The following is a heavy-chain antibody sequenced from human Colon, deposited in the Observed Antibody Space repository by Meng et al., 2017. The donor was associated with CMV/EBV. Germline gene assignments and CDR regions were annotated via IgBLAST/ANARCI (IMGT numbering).Heavy chain of an antibody. CDR1: GGTFSSYA. J-gene: IGHJ4*02. V-gene: IGHV1-69*10. Sequence: SVKVSCKASGGTFSSYAISWVRQAPGQGLEWMGGIIPILGIANYAQKFQGRVTITADKSTSTAYMELSSLRSEDTAVYYCASTKFLEWFTYFDYWGQGTPVTVSS. CDR2: IIPILGIA. D-gene: IGHD3-3*01. CDR3: ASTKFLEWFTYFDY.